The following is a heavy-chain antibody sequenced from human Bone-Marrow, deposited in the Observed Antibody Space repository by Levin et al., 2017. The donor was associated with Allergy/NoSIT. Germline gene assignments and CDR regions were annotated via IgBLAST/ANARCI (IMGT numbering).Heavy chain of an antibody. CDR3: APTPMWCSSTSCYAEDAFDI. CDR1: GFTFSSYA. CDR2: ISGSGGST. J-gene: IGHJ3*02. D-gene: IGHD2-2*01. Sequence: GESLKISCAASGFTFSSYAMSWVRQAPGKGLEWVSAISGSGGSTYYADSVKGRFTISRDNSKNTLYLQMNSLRAEDTAVYYCAPTPMWCSSTSCYAEDAFDIWGQGTMVTVSS. V-gene: IGHV3-23*01.